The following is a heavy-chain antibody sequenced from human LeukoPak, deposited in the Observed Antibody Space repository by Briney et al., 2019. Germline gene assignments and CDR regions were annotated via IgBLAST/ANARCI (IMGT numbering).Heavy chain of an antibody. V-gene: IGHV3-48*04. J-gene: IGHJ4*02. Sequence: GGSLRLSCAASGFTFSTYNMNWVRQAPGKGLEWVSWISSSSSSIYSADSVKGRFAISRDNAKNPLYLQMNSLRVEDTAVYYCARFSPHQEYYDQPYFDYWGQGILVTVSS. CDR3: ARFSPHQEYYDQPYFDY. D-gene: IGHD3-22*01. CDR2: ISSSSSSI. CDR1: GFTFSTYN.